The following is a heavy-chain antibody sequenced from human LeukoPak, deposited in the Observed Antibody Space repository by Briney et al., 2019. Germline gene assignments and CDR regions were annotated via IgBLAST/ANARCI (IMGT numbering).Heavy chain of an antibody. Sequence: GGSLRLSCAASGFTFSSYAMSWVRQAPGKGLEWVSVISGSGGSTYYRDSVKGRFTISRDNSKNTLYLQMNGLTAGDAAVYYCAKDGTTTVTFDYWGQGTLVTVSS. CDR2: ISGSGGST. CDR3: AKDGTTTVTFDY. V-gene: IGHV3-23*01. J-gene: IGHJ4*02. D-gene: IGHD4-11*01. CDR1: GFTFSSYA.